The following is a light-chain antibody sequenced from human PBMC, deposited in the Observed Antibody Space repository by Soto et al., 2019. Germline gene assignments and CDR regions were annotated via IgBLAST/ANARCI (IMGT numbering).Light chain of an antibody. CDR1: QSLGDW. Sequence: DIQMTQSPSTLSASVGDGVTITCRASQSLGDWLAWYQQKPGTAPKLLIYRASNLEDGVPSRFSGSGSGTDFTLTISGLQPGDFATYYCQQYSNYPLTFGGGTKVEVK. CDR3: QQYSNYPLT. V-gene: IGKV1-5*03. J-gene: IGKJ4*01. CDR2: RAS.